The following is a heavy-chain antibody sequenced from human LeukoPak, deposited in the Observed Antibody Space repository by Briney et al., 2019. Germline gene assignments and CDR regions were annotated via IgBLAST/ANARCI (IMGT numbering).Heavy chain of an antibody. CDR2: IYYSGST. Sequence: SETLSLTCTVSGGSISSSSYYWGWIRQPPGKGLEWIGSIYYSGSTYYNPSLKSRVTISVDKSKNQFSLNLRSMTAADTAVYYCTRSPTKRIPEDYWGQGTLVTVSS. V-gene: IGHV4-39*07. CDR1: GGSISSSSYY. J-gene: IGHJ4*02. CDR3: TRSPTKRIPEDY. D-gene: IGHD2-21*01.